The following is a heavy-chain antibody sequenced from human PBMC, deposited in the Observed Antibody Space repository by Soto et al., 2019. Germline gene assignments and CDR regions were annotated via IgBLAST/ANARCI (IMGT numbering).Heavy chain of an antibody. CDR2: ISWNSGSI. J-gene: IGHJ6*02. V-gene: IGHV3-9*01. D-gene: IGHD2-15*01. CDR3: AKDIWGGILAHYYYYGMDV. Sequence: GGSLRLSCAASGFTFDDYAMHWVRQAPGKGLEWVSGISWNSGSIGYADSVKGRFTISRDNAKNSLYLQMNSLRAEDTALYYCAKDIWGGILAHYYYYGMDVWGQGTTVTVSS. CDR1: GFTFDDYA.